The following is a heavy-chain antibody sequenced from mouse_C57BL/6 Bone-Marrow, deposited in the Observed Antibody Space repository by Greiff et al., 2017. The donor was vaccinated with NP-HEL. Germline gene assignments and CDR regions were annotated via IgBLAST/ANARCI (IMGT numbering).Heavy chain of an antibody. CDR1: GFNIKDDY. V-gene: IGHV14-4*01. Sequence: EVQLQQSGAELVRPGASVKLSCTASGFNIKDDYMHWVKQRPEQGLEWIGWIDPENGDTEYASKFQGKATITADTSSNTAYLQLSSLTSEDTAVYYCTTREFFYWGQGTSVTVSS. CDR3: TTREFFY. CDR2: IDPENGDT. J-gene: IGHJ4*01.